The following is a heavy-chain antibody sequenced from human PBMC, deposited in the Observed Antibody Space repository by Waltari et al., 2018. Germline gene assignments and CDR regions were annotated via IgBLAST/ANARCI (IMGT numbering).Heavy chain of an antibody. V-gene: IGHV4-38-2*01. J-gene: IGHJ5*02. CDR1: GYFINTGFF. Sequence: QVQLQESGPGLVRPSETLSLTCDVSGYFINTGFFWGWVRQPTGKGLEWIGNIYYDGTTYYNPSLSHRLMISLDTSKNQFSLRLNFVDVADTAVYYCARQTLGYCTSAACRRLETWGQGILVTVSS. CDR3: ARQTLGYCTSAACRRLET. CDR2: IYYDGTT. D-gene: IGHD2-2*03.